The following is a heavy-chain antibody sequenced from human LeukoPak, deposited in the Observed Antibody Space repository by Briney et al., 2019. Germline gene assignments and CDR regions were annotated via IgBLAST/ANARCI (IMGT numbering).Heavy chain of an antibody. Sequence: GGSLRLSCVASGFSFNTYWMSWVRQAPGEGLEWVANINQDGTEKYYVDSVKGRFIISRDYVKNSLYLQMNSLRAEDTAVYYCARRYSGSYNYYYMDVWGKGTTVTVSS. CDR3: ARRYSGSYNYYYMDV. D-gene: IGHD1-26*01. V-gene: IGHV3-7*01. CDR2: INQDGTEK. J-gene: IGHJ6*03. CDR1: GFSFNTYW.